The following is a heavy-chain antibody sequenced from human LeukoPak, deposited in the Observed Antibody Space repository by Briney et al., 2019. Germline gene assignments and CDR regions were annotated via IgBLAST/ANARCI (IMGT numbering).Heavy chain of an antibody. D-gene: IGHD3-22*01. CDR3: ARDLPNVLNYYYDSSDIPDGDY. J-gene: IGHJ4*02. V-gene: IGHV4-39*07. CDR1: GGSISSNTYY. CDR2: IFYTGTT. Sequence: PSETLSLTCTVSGGSISSNTYYWGWIRQPPGKGLEWIGSIFYTGTTYSNPSLKSRVTISVDTSKNQFSLKLSSVTAADTAVYYCARDLPNVLNYYYDSSDIPDGDYWGQGTLVTVSS.